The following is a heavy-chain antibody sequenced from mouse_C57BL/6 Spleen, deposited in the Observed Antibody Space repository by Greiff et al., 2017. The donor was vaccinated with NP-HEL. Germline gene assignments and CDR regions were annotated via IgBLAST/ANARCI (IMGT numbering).Heavy chain of an antibody. J-gene: IGHJ2*01. CDR3: ARGAYYSNYSDY. Sequence: VQLQQSGPELVKPGASVKISCKASGYSFTGYYMNWVKQSPEKSLEWIGEINPSTGGTTYNQKFKAKATLTVDKSSSTAYMQLKSLTSEDSAVYYCARGAYYSNYSDYWGQGTTLTVSS. CDR2: INPSTGGT. CDR1: GYSFTGYY. V-gene: IGHV1-42*01. D-gene: IGHD2-5*01.